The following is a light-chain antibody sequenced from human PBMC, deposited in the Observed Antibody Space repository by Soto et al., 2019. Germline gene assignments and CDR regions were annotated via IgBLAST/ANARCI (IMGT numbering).Light chain of an antibody. J-gene: IGLJ2*01. Sequence: QSVLTQPASVSGSPGQSITISCTGTSSDVGSYNLVSWYQQHPGKAPKLMIYEGSKRPSGVSNRFSGSKSGNTASLTISGLQAEDEADYYCCSYAGYAVFGGGTKVTVL. CDR1: SSDVGSYNL. V-gene: IGLV2-23*01. CDR3: CSYAGYAV. CDR2: EGS.